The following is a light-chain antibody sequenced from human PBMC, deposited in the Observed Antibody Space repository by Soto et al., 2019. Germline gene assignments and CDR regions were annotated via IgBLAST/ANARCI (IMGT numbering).Light chain of an antibody. Sequence: EIVLTQSPATLSLSPGERATLSCRASQSVGTYFAWYQQKPGQSPRLLMFDVSNRATGIPARFSGSGSGTDFTLTISSLEPEDFGVYYCQHRSICPVSFGQGTRLEI. CDR3: QHRSICPVS. CDR2: DVS. V-gene: IGKV3-11*01. J-gene: IGKJ5*01. CDR1: QSVGTY.